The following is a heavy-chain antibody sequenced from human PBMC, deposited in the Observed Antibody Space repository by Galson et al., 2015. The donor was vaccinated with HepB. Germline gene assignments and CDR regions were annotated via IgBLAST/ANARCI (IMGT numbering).Heavy chain of an antibody. CDR1: GFTFSSES. CDR2: ISSTSTTI. Sequence: SLRLSCAASGFTFSSESMNWVRQAPGKGLEWVSYISSTSTTIYYADSVKGRFTISRDNAKNSLFLQMNSLRDEDTAVHYCARRYSGYDLGVFDYWGQGTLVTVSS. CDR3: ARRYSGYDLGVFDY. D-gene: IGHD5-12*01. V-gene: IGHV3-48*02. J-gene: IGHJ4*02.